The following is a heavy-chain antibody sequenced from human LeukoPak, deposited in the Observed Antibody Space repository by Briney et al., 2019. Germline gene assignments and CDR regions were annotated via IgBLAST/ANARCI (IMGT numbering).Heavy chain of an antibody. CDR2: ISYDGSNK. D-gene: IGHD2/OR15-2a*01. CDR3: AKGKNIMDY. CDR1: GFTFSSYG. J-gene: IGHJ4*02. V-gene: IGHV3-30*18. Sequence: GRSLRLSCAASGFTFSSYGMHWVRQAPGKGLEWVAVISYDGSNKLYADSVKGRFTISRDNSKNTLFVQMNSLRAEDTAVYYCAKGKNIMDYWGPGTLVTVSS.